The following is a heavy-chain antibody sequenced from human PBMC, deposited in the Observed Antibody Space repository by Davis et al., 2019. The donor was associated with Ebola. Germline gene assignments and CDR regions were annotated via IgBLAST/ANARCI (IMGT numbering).Heavy chain of an antibody. J-gene: IGHJ6*03. V-gene: IGHV1-2*02. CDR3: ARDLGDSSGYYSYYYYMDV. D-gene: IGHD3-22*01. CDR2: INPNSGGT. Sequence: AASVKVSCKASGYTFTSYGFSWVRQAPGQGLEWMGWINPNSGGTNYAQKFQGRVTMTRDTSISTACMELSRLRSDDTAVYYCARDLGDSSGYYSYYYYMDVWGKGTTVTVSS. CDR1: GYTFTSYG.